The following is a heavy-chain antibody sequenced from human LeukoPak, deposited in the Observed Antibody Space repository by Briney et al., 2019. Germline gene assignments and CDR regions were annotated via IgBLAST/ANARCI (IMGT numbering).Heavy chain of an antibody. CDR3: ARGGSASFDY. V-gene: IGHV3-30*04. D-gene: IGHD2-15*01. CDR1: GFTFSSYA. Sequence: GGSLRLSCAASGFTFSSYAMHWVRQAPGKGLEWVAVISYDGSNKYYADSVKGRFTISRDNAKNSLYLQMNSLRAEDTALYYCARGGSASFDYWGQGTLVTVSS. CDR2: ISYDGSNK. J-gene: IGHJ4*02.